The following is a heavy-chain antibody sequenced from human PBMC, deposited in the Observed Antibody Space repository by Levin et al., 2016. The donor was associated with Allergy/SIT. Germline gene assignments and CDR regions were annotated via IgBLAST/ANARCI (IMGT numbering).Heavy chain of an antibody. CDR3: ARDLGIQLWLPVGYYYYYGMDV. CDR2: ISSSSSYI. V-gene: IGHV3-21*01. J-gene: IGHJ6*02. D-gene: IGHD5-18*01. Sequence: VRQAPGKGLEWVSSISSSSSYIYYADSVKGRFTISRDNAKNSLYLQMNSLRAEDTAVYYCARDLGIQLWLPVGYYYYYGMDVWGQGTTVTVSS.